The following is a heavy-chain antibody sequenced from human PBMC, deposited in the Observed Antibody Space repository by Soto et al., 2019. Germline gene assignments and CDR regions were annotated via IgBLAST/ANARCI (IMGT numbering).Heavy chain of an antibody. Sequence: QVQLVQSGAEVKKPGSSVKVSCKASGGTFSSYTISWVRQAPGQGLEWMGRIIPMLGIANYAQKFQGRVTITADKPTSTAHMELSSLRAEDTAVYDCATEGGYGRGGSCCTDYWGQGTLVTVSS. CDR2: IIPMLGIA. V-gene: IGHV1-69*02. D-gene: IGHD2-15*01. CDR3: ATEGGYGRGGSCCTDY. J-gene: IGHJ4*02. CDR1: GGTFSSYT.